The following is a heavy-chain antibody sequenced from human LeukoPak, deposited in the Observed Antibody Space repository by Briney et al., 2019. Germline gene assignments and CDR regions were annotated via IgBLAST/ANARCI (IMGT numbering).Heavy chain of an antibody. D-gene: IGHD6-13*01. V-gene: IGHV4-39*01. CDR3: ARWEYYSSSRHPAGD. J-gene: IGHJ4*02. CDR1: GGSISSISYY. CDR2: IYYPGST. Sequence: SETLPLTCPVSGGSISSISYYWAWIRQPPGEELEWIGSIYYPGSTYYNPSLKSRVTISLDTSENQFSLKLTSVTAADTAVYYCARWEYYSSSRHPAGDWGQGTLVTVSS.